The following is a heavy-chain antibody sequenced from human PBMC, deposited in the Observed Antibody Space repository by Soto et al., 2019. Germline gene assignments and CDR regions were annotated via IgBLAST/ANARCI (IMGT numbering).Heavy chain of an antibody. CDR2: ISSSSSYI. D-gene: IGHD4-17*01. CDR1: GFTFSSYS. Sequence: PGGSLRLSCAASGFTFSSYSMNWVRQAPGKGLEWVSSISSSSSYIYYADSVKGRFTISRDNAKNSLYLQMNSLRAEDTAVYYCAKIDYGDSAHYYMDVWGKGTTVTVSS. CDR3: AKIDYGDSAHYYMDV. J-gene: IGHJ6*03. V-gene: IGHV3-21*04.